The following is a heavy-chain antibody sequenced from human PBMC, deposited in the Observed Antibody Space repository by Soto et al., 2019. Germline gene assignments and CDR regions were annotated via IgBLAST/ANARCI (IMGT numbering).Heavy chain of an antibody. CDR3: AKVVYGGHLAY. Sequence: SETLSLTCAVSCVSINNYYWTWIRQPPGKRLEWIGAIYYTGSTTYNPSLRSRVTFSVDTSKNQFSLSLTSVTAADTAVYFCAKVVYGGHLAYWGHGTLVXVS. CDR1: CVSINNYY. V-gene: IGHV4-59*01. D-gene: IGHD2-8*01. J-gene: IGHJ4*01. CDR2: IYYTGST.